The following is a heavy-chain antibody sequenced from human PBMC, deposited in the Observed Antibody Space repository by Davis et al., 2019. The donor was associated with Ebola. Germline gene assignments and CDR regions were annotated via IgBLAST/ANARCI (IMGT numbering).Heavy chain of an antibody. V-gene: IGHV3-30*02. J-gene: IGHJ4*02. D-gene: IGHD3-9*01. CDR1: GFTFSSYG. Sequence: GESLKISCAASGFTFSSYGMHWVRQAPGKGLEWVALVWYDGDNKYYADSVKGRFTISRDNSKNTLYLQMNTLSAEDSGVYYCATSYFTLTTLYWGQGTLVTVSS. CDR2: VWYDGDNK. CDR3: ATSYFTLTTLY.